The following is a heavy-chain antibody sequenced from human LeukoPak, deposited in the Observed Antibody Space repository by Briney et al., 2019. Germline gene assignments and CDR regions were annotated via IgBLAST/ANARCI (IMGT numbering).Heavy chain of an antibody. V-gene: IGHV1-2*04. CDR1: GYTFTGYY. D-gene: IGHD5-12*01. CDR3: ARGGWYSGYVGVDY. CDR2: INPNSGGT. Sequence: GASVKVSCKASGYTFTGYYMHWVRQAPGQGLEWMGWINPNSGGTNYAQKFQGWVTMTRDTSISTAYMELSRLRSDDTAVYYCARGGWYSGYVGVDYWGQGTLVTASS. J-gene: IGHJ4*02.